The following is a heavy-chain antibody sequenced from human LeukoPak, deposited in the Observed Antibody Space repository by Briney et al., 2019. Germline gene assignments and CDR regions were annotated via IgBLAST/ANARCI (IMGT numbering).Heavy chain of an antibody. D-gene: IGHD6-13*01. J-gene: IGHJ5*02. CDR3: ARDRAAGTFGWFDP. Sequence: PSETLSLTCAVYGGSFSGYYWSWIRQPPGKGLEWIGEINHSGSTNYNPSLKSRVTISVDTSKSQFSLKLSSVTAADTAVYYCARDRAAGTFGWFDPWGQGTLVTVSS. CDR1: GGSFSGYY. CDR2: INHSGST. V-gene: IGHV4-34*01.